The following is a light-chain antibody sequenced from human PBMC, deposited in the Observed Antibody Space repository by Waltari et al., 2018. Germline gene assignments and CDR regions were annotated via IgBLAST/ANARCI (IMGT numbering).Light chain of an antibody. CDR2: DAS. V-gene: IGKV1-13*02. Sequence: AIQLTQSPSSLSASVGDRITITCRASQGISSALAWYQQKPGKAPKVLIYDASNLESGVPSRFRGSGSGTYFTLTISSLQPEDFATYYCQQFNSFPITFGLGTRLDIK. CDR3: QQFNSFPIT. CDR1: QGISSA. J-gene: IGKJ5*01.